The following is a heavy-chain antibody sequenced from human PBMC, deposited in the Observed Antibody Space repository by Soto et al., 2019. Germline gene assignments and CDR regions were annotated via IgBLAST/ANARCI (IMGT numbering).Heavy chain of an antibody. Sequence: GGSLRLSCAASGFTFSSYAMSWVRQAPGKGLEWVSAISGSGGSTYYADSVKGRFTISRDNSKNTLYLQMNSLRAEDRAVYYCAKETTGEILEMANYYYYGMDVWGQGTTVTVSS. D-gene: IGHD3-3*01. CDR1: GFTFSSYA. J-gene: IGHJ6*02. CDR2: ISGSGGST. CDR3: AKETTGEILEMANYYYYGMDV. V-gene: IGHV3-23*01.